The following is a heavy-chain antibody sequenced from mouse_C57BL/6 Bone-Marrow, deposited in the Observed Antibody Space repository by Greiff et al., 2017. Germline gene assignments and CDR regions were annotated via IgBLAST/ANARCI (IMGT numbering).Heavy chain of an antibody. CDR1: GYTFTNYC. V-gene: IGHV1-63*01. Sequence: QVQLKQSVAELVSPGTSVKISCTASGYTFTNYCIGWEKQSPGHGLEWIGDIYPGGGYTNYNEKFKGKATLTADKSSSTAYMQFSSLTSDDSAIYCCARYYYDSSYDYWGQGTTLTVSA. D-gene: IGHD1-1*01. J-gene: IGHJ2*01. CDR3: ARYYYDSSYDY. CDR2: IYPGGGYT.